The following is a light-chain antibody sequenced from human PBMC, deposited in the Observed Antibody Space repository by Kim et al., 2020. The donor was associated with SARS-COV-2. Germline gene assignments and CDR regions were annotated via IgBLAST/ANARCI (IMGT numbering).Light chain of an antibody. Sequence: QSVLTQPPSVSGAPGQRVTISCTGSSSNIGAVYDVHWYQQLPGTAPKLLIYRDNYRPSGVPDRFSGSKSGTSASLAITGLQAEDEADYYCQSYDSSLNGYVFGTGTQLTVL. J-gene: IGLJ1*01. CDR2: RDN. CDR1: SSNIGAVYD. V-gene: IGLV1-40*01. CDR3: QSYDSSLNGYV.